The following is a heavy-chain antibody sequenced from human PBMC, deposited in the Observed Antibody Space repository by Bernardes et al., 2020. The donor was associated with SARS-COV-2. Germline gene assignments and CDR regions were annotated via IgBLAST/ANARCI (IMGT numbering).Heavy chain of an antibody. V-gene: IGHV3-23*01. CDR2: IGSDGST. Sequence: GGSLRLSCAASAFPFSSYAMAWVRQAPGKGLEWISGIGSDGSTHYADSVKGRFTISRDNSKNTLYLQMNSLRAEDTALYYCVKDLHYYTALDYWGQGTLVTVSS. CDR1: AFPFSSYA. CDR3: VKDLHYYTALDY. J-gene: IGHJ4*02. D-gene: IGHD1-26*01.